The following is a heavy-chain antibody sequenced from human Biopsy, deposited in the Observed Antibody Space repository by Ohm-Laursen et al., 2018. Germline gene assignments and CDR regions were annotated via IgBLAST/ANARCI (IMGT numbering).Heavy chain of an antibody. Sequence: SQTLSPTCTVSGGSIGSGEYYWNWIRQHPGKGLEWIGLISYSGTTFYNPSLESLLTISIDTSKNHFSLNLRSVTAADTAVYYCARGVPHYDGSGFPLAGYWYFDLWGRGTLVTVSS. D-gene: IGHD3-22*01. J-gene: IGHJ2*01. CDR3: ARGVPHYDGSGFPLAGYWYFDL. CDR2: ISYSGTT. V-gene: IGHV4-31*01. CDR1: GGSIGSGEYY.